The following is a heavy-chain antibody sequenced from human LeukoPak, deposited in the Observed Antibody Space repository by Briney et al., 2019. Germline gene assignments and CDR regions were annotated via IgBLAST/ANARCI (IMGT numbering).Heavy chain of an antibody. D-gene: IGHD6-13*01. J-gene: IGHJ4*02. CDR2: ISAYNGNT. CDR1: GYTFTSYD. CDR3: ARVGPLDARQQDNY. V-gene: IGHV1-18*01. Sequence: GASVKVSCKASGYTFTSYDISWVRQAPGQGLEWMGWISAYNGNTNYAQKLQGRVTMTTDTSTSTAYMELRSLRSDDTAVYYCARVGPLDARQQDNYWGQGTLVTVSS.